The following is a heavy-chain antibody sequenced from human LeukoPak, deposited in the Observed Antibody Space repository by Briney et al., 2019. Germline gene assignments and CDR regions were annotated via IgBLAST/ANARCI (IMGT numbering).Heavy chain of an antibody. CDR3: ARPHYESSGLYVDAFDI. Sequence: ASVKVSCKASGYTLTAYYLHWVRQAPGQGLEWMGRINPNSGGTTYAQKFQGRVTMARDTSIGTAYMELSSLRSDDTAVYYCARPHYESSGLYVDAFDIWGQGTMVTVSS. V-gene: IGHV1-2*06. CDR1: GYTLTAYY. J-gene: IGHJ3*02. CDR2: INPNSGGT. D-gene: IGHD3-22*01.